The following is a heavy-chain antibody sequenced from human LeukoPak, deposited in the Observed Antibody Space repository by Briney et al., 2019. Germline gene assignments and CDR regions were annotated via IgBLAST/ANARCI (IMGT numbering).Heavy chain of an antibody. J-gene: IGHJ5*02. Sequence: GASVKVSCKASGYTFTGYYMHWVRQAPGQGLERMGWINPNSGGTNYAQKFQGRVTMTRDTSISTAYMELSRLRSDDTAVYYCARAPSGFGLNWFDPWGQGTLVTVSS. D-gene: IGHD3-3*01. CDR3: ARAPSGFGLNWFDP. CDR1: GYTFTGYY. V-gene: IGHV1-2*02. CDR2: INPNSGGT.